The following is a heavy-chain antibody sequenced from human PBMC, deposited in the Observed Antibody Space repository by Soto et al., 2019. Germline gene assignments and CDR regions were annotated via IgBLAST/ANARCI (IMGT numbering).Heavy chain of an antibody. CDR2: IIPIFGTA. D-gene: IGHD2-15*01. J-gene: IGHJ6*02. Sequence: QVQLVQSGAEVKKPGSSVKVSCKASGGTFSSYAISWVRQAPGQGLEWMGGIIPIFGTANYAQKFQGRVTITADESTSTAYLELSSLRSEDTAVYYCARDSGAGGNYYYYGMDVWGQGTTVTVSS. CDR1: GGTFSSYA. CDR3: ARDSGAGGNYYYYGMDV. V-gene: IGHV1-69*01.